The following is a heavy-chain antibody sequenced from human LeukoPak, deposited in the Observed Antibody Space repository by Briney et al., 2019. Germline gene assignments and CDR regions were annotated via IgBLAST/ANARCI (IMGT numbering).Heavy chain of an antibody. D-gene: IGHD6-13*01. CDR2: INPNSGGT. CDR3: ARGPTHRYSSSWRNYYFDY. V-gene: IGHV1-2*02. Sequence: ASVKVSCKASGYTFTGYYMHWVRQAPGQGLEWMGWINPNSGGTNYAQKFQGRVTMTRDTSISTAYMELSRLRSDDTAVYYCARGPTHRYSSSWRNYYFDYWGRGTLVTVSS. J-gene: IGHJ4*02. CDR1: GYTFTGYY.